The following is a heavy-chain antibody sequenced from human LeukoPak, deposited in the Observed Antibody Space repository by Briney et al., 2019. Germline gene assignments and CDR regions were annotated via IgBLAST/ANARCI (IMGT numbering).Heavy chain of an antibody. CDR2: IYHSGST. V-gene: IGHV4-38-2*01. Sequence: SETLSLTCAVSGYSISSGYYWGWIRQPPGKGLEWIGSIYHSGSTYYNPSLKSRVTISVDTSKNQFSLKLSSVTAADTAVYYCARQKGNAVYWGQGTLVTVSS. CDR3: ARQKGNAVY. CDR1: GYSISSGYY. J-gene: IGHJ4*02.